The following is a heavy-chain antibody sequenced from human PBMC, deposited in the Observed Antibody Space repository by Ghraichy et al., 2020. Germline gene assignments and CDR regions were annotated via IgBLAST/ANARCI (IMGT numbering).Heavy chain of an antibody. D-gene: IGHD5-24*01. CDR2: ISAYNGNT. V-gene: IGHV1-18*01. J-gene: IGHJ4*02. CDR3: ARGRDGEEN. CDR1: GYTFTSYG. Sequence: ASVKVSCKASGYTFTSYGISWVRQAGQGLEWMGWISAYNGNTNYAQKLQGRVTMTTDTSTSTAYMELRSLRSDDTAVYYCARGRDGEENWGQGTLVTVSS.